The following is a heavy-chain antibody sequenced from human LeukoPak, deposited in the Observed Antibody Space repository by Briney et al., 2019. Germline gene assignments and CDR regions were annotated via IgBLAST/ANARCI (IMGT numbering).Heavy chain of an antibody. D-gene: IGHD3-10*01. CDR2: INTDTRGT. CDR1: GFTFSDYW. V-gene: IGHV3-74*01. J-gene: IGHJ5*02. Sequence: QPGGSLRLSCAASGFTFSDYWMHWVRQAPGKGLVWVSIINTDTRGTYYADSVKGRFTIPRDNAKNTLYLQMNSLRAEDTAVYYCAKGRSVLTHYFDPWGQGTLVTVSS. CDR3: AKGRSVLTHYFDP.